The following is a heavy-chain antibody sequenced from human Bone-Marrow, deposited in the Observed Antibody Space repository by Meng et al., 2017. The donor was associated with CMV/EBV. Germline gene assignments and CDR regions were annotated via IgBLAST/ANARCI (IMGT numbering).Heavy chain of an antibody. Sequence: GGSLRLSCTASGFTFGDYAMSWVRQAPGKGLEWVGFIRSKAYGRTTEYAASVKGRFTISRDDSKSIAYLQMNSLKTEDAAVYYCTRGGGMIVVVRPMDYWGQGTLVTVSS. V-gene: IGHV3-49*04. CDR2: IRSKAYGRTT. CDR1: GFTFGDYA. CDR3: TRGGGMIVVVRPMDY. D-gene: IGHD3-22*01. J-gene: IGHJ4*02.